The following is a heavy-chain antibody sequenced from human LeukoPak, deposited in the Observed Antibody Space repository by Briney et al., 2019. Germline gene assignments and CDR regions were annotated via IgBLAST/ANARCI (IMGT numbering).Heavy chain of an antibody. CDR3: ASFDSGSYYDIWFDP. J-gene: IGHJ5*02. Sequence: PSETLSLTCTVSGGSISNFYWNWIRQPPGKGLEWIGEINHSGSTNYNPSLKSRVTISVDTSKNQFSLKLSSVTAADTAVYYCASFDSGSYYDIWFDPWGQGTLVTVSS. V-gene: IGHV4-34*01. CDR1: GGSISNFY. D-gene: IGHD1-26*01. CDR2: INHSGST.